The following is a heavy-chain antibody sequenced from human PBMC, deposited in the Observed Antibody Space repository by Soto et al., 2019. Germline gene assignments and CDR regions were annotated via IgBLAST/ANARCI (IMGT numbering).Heavy chain of an antibody. V-gene: IGHV3-64D*08. D-gene: IGHD2-15*01. Sequence: AGGSLRLSCSASGLTFSSSAMHWVRQAPGKGLEYVSVISTSGGSTYYADSVKGRFTISRDNSKSTMYLQMSSLRAEDTAVYYCVKDVGYCSGGSCYIFDYWGQGTLVTVSS. J-gene: IGHJ4*02. CDR1: GLTFSSSA. CDR3: VKDVGYCSGGSCYIFDY. CDR2: ISTSGGST.